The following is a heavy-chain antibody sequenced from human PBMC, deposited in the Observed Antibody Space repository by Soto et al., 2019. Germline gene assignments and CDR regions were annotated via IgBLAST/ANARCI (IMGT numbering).Heavy chain of an antibody. J-gene: IGHJ1*01. V-gene: IGHV3-23*01. CDR1: GFTFSSFF. Sequence: PGGSLRLSCTASGFTFSSFFMNWVRQAPGKGPEWVSGIDTSGGVTKYADSVKGRFTISRDNSKNTLYLQMNSLRAEDTAVYYCAKGVPGIAVAGTGYFQHWGQGTLVTVSS. CDR3: AKGVPGIAVAGTGYFQH. CDR2: IDTSGGVT. D-gene: IGHD6-19*01.